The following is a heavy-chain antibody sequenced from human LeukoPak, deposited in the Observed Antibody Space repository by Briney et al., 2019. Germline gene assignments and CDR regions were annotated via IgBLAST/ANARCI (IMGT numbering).Heavy chain of an antibody. CDR2: IRYDGSNK. CDR1: GFTFSNYG. D-gene: IGHD1-26*01. CDR3: GRVGVGATTRVTDY. V-gene: IGHV3-30*02. J-gene: IGHJ4*02. Sequence: GGSVRLSCPASGFTFSNYGMHWVRQAPGKGLEWVAFIRYDGSNKYYADSVKGRFTISRDNSKNTLYLQMNSLRAEDTAVYYCGRVGVGATTRVTDYWGQGTLVTVSS.